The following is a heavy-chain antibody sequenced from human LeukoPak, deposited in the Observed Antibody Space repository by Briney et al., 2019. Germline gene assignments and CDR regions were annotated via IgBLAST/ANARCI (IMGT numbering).Heavy chain of an antibody. D-gene: IGHD5-24*01. Sequence: GGSLRLSCAASGFTFSDYYMSWIRQAPGKGLEWVSYISSSGSTIYYADSVKGRFTISRDNAKNSLYLQMNSLRAEDTAVYYCARVPMATYYYCYMDVWGKGTTGTVSS. CDR2: ISSSGSTI. V-gene: IGHV3-11*01. CDR3: ARVPMATYYYCYMDV. J-gene: IGHJ6*03. CDR1: GFTFSDYY.